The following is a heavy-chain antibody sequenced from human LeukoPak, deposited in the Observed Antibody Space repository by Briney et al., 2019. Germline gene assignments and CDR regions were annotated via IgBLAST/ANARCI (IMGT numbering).Heavy chain of an antibody. CDR2: IKQDGSEK. V-gene: IGHV3-7*01. D-gene: IGHD3-10*01. Sequence: GGSLRLSCAASGFTFSSYWMSWVRQAPGKGLEWVANIKQDGSEKYYVDSVKGRFTISRDNAKNSLYLQMNSLRAEDTAVYYCAKGGVLLWFGEPNWFDPWGQGTLVTVSS. CDR3: AKGGVLLWFGEPNWFDP. CDR1: GFTFSSYW. J-gene: IGHJ5*02.